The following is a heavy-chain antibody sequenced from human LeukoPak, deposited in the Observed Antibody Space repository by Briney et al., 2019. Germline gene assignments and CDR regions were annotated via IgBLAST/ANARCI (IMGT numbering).Heavy chain of an antibody. D-gene: IGHD3-10*01. J-gene: IGHJ6*02. Sequence: SETLSLTCTVSGGSIGSDYWSWIRQPPGKGLEWIGNIYYSGNTISNPSLKSRVTLSVDRSKNQSSLKVTSATAADTAVYYCARRHTGSGRMDVWGQGTTVTVS. CDR3: ARRHTGSGRMDV. V-gene: IGHV4-59*08. CDR2: IYYSGNT. CDR1: GGSIGSDY.